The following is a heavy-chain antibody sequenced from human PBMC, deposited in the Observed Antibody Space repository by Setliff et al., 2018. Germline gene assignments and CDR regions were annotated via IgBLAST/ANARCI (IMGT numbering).Heavy chain of an antibody. D-gene: IGHD2-8*01. Sequence: GGSLRLSCAASGFTFSSYSMKWVRQAPGKGLEWISYIDISSTTIYYADSVKGRFTISRDNAKNSLYLQMNSLRAGDTAVYYCARVGRERSNGECYSTTPCYSYYLDVWGKGTTVTVSS. CDR2: IDISSTTI. CDR3: ARVGRERSNGECYSTTPCYSYYLDV. J-gene: IGHJ6*03. CDR1: GFTFSSYS. V-gene: IGHV3-48*01.